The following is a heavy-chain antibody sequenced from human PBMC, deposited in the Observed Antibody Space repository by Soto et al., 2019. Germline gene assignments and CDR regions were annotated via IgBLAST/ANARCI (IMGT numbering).Heavy chain of an antibody. J-gene: IGHJ4*02. CDR3: ARGNDNCNYVVDY. V-gene: IGHV3-33*01. CDR2: IWYDGSNK. D-gene: IGHD1-7*01. CDR1: GFTFSNNG. Sequence: QVQLVESGGGVVQPGRSLRLSCAASGFTFSNNGMHWVRQAPGKGLEWVAVIWYDGSNKYYEDSVKGRFTISRDNSKNTLYLQMNSLRAEDTAVYCCARGNDNCNYVVDYWGQGTLVTVSS.